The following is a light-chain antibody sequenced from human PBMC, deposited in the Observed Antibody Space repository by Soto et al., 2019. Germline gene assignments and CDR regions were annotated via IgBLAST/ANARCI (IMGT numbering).Light chain of an antibody. J-gene: IGLJ1*01. Sequence: LTQPPSVSVAPGQTARITCGGNNIGGKSVHWYQQKPGQAPVLVVYDDSDRPSGIPDRFSGSNSGDTATLTIRRVEAGDEADYYCHVWDSSSDHYVFGTGTKVTV. CDR2: DDS. CDR3: HVWDSSSDHYV. CDR1: NIGGKS. V-gene: IGLV3-21*02.